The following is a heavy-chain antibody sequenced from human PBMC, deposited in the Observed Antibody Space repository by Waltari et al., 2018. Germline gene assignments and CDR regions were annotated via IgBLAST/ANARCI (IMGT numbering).Heavy chain of an antibody. Sequence: QVQLQESGPGLVKPSETLSLTCTVSGYSISSGYYWGWIRQPPGKGLEWIGSIYHSGSTSYNPSLKSRVTISVDTSKNQFSLKLSSVTAADTAVYYCASLVSSRGRYYYYYYMDVWGKGTTVTVSS. D-gene: IGHD6-13*01. V-gene: IGHV4-38-2*02. CDR2: IYHSGST. CDR3: ASLVSSRGRYYYYYYMDV. J-gene: IGHJ6*03. CDR1: GYSISSGYY.